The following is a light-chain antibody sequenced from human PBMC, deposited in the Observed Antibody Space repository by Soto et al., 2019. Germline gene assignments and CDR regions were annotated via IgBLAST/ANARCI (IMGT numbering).Light chain of an antibody. CDR2: KAT. CDR3: QQYNSYSQT. J-gene: IGKJ2*01. Sequence: DIQMTQSPSTLSASVGDRVTITCRASQSITTWLAWYQQKPGKAPKLLVYKATNLQSGVPSRFSGSGSGTEFTLTISSLQPDDFATYYCQQYNSYSQTFGQGTKLEIK. V-gene: IGKV1-5*03. CDR1: QSITTW.